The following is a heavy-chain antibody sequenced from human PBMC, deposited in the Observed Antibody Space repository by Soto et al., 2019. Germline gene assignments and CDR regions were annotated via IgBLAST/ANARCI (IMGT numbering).Heavy chain of an antibody. CDR2: IYYSGST. Sequence: SETLSLTCTVSGGSISSYYWSWIRQHPGKGLEWIGYIYYSGSTYYNPSLKSRVTISVDTSKNQFSLKLSSVTAADTAVYYCARDGTGRLYFDYWGQGTLVTVSS. J-gene: IGHJ4*02. D-gene: IGHD3-10*01. CDR1: GGSISSYY. V-gene: IGHV4-59*06. CDR3: ARDGTGRLYFDY.